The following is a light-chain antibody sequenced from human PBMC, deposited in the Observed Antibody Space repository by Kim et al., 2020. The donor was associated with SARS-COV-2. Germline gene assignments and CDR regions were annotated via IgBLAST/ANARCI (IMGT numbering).Light chain of an antibody. CDR1: QSVSSN. Sequence: PGGRATLSCRASQSVSSNLAWYQQKPGQAPRLLIYGASTRATGIPARFSGSGSGTEFTLTISSLQSEDFAVYYCQQYNNWPLLTFGGGTKVDIK. CDR3: QQYNNWPLLT. J-gene: IGKJ4*01. CDR2: GAS. V-gene: IGKV3-15*01.